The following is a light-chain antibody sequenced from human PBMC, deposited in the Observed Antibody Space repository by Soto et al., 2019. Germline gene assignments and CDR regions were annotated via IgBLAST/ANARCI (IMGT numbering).Light chain of an antibody. CDR2: GAS. CDR3: QQYAFSRT. Sequence: EIVLTQSPGTLSLSPGERATLSCRASQSVTSNYLAWYQQKPGQAPRLLIYGASNRATGIPDRFSGSGSGTAFTLTISRLEPEDFAVYYCQQYAFSRTFGQGTKVEIK. CDR1: QSVTSNY. V-gene: IGKV3-20*01. J-gene: IGKJ1*01.